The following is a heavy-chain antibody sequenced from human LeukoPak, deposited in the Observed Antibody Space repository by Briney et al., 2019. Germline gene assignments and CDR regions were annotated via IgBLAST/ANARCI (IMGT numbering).Heavy chain of an antibody. CDR1: GYTFTNLD. CDR3: ASNPPNTGDFYY. J-gene: IGHJ4*02. V-gene: IGHV1-8*01. CDR2: MSPNSGDT. Sequence: GASVKVSCKTSGYTFTNLDINWLRQAPGQGLEWMGWMSPNSGDTGYAQKFQGRVSMTRDIFKSTAYKELSSLRSEDTAIYYCASNPPNTGDFYYWGLGTLVTVPS. D-gene: IGHD1-1*01.